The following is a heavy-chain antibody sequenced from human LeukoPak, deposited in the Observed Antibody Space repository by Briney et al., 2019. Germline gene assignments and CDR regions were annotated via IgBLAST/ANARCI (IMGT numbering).Heavy chain of an antibody. CDR3: ARETVNGSWFDP. CDR1: GGSISSSSYY. D-gene: IGHD1-14*01. V-gene: IGHV4-39*07. Sequence: PSETLSLTCTVSGGSISSSSYYWGWIRQPPGKGLEWIGSIYYSGSTYYNPSLKSRVTISVDTSKNQFSLKLSSVTAADTAVYYCARETVNGSWFDPWGQGTLVTVSS. CDR2: IYYSGST. J-gene: IGHJ5*02.